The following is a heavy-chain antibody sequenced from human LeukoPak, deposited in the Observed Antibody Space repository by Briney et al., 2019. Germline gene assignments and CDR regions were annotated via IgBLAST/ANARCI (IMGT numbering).Heavy chain of an antibody. CDR2: IYPGDSDT. CDR1: GYSFISYW. D-gene: IGHD1-1*01. V-gene: IGHV5-51*01. CDR3: ARQGRDAHRPRVGYYFDL. Sequence: GESLKISCKGSGYSFISYWIGWVRQMPGKGPEWMGIIYPGDSDTRYSPSFQGQVIISADKSISTAYLQWSSLKASDTAMYYCARQGRDAHRPRVGYYFDLWGRGTLVTVSS. J-gene: IGHJ2*01.